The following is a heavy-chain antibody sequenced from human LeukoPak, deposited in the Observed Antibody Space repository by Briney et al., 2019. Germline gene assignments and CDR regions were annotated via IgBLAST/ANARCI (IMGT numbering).Heavy chain of an antibody. J-gene: IGHJ4*02. CDR1: GGSIRTYY. CDR3: AREEAHSSGRYFDR. Sequence: SETLSLTCSVAGGSIRTYYWNWIRQPPGKGVEGVGHISNGNTDYNPSLKSQVTISVHPSKNQFSPRSTSVTAADTAVYYFAREEAHSSGRYFDRGGQRALV. V-gene: IGHV4-59*01. CDR2: ISNGNT. D-gene: IGHD5-18*01.